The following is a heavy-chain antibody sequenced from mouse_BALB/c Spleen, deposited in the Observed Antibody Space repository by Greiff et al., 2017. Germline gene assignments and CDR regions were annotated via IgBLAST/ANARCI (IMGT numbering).Heavy chain of an antibody. CDR3: ARDGDYYGSSYWFAY. CDR2: ISSGGSYT. Sequence: DVMLVESGGGLVKPGGSLKLSCAASGFTFSSYAMSWVRQSPEKRLEWVAEISSGGSYTYYPDTVTGRFSISRDNAKNTLYLEMSSLRSEDTAMYYCARDGDYYGSSYWFAYWGQGTLVTVSA. J-gene: IGHJ3*01. CDR1: GFTFSSYA. V-gene: IGHV5-9-4*01. D-gene: IGHD1-1*01.